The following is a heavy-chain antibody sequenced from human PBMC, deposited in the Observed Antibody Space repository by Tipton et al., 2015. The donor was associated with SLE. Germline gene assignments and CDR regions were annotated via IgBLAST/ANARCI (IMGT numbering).Heavy chain of an antibody. Sequence: SLRLSCAASGFTFNIYAMSWVRQAPGKGLDWVSSISGYGHSTYYADSVKGRFTISRDNSKNTLYLQMNSLRTEDTAVYYCAKGGPFGDDWGQGTLVTVSS. J-gene: IGHJ4*02. V-gene: IGHV3-23*01. CDR2: ISGYGHST. D-gene: IGHD3-3*01. CDR1: GFTFNIYA. CDR3: AKGGPFGDD.